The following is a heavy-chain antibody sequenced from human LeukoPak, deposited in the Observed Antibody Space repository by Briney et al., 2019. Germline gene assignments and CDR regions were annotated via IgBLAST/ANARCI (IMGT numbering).Heavy chain of an antibody. D-gene: IGHD5-18*01. J-gene: IGHJ4*02. CDR2: IYTSGST. CDR3: ARLDTVMALRGFDY. Sequence: SETLSLTCTVSGGSISSYYWGWIRQPPGKGLEWIGYIYTSGSTNYNPSLKSRVTISVDTSKNQFSLKLSSVTAADTAVYYCARLDTVMALRGFDYWGQGTLVTVSS. CDR1: GGSISSYY. V-gene: IGHV4-4*09.